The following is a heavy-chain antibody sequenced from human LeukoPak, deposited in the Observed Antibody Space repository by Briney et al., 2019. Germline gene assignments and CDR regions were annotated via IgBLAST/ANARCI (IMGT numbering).Heavy chain of an antibody. Sequence: GGSLRLSCAASVFSFSSYAMSWLRQAPGKGLEWVSAISDSGGGTYYADSVKGRFTISRDNSKNTLYLQMNRLRADDTAGYYCATKMESLPVGSFDYWCQGGLVTVSS. D-gene: IGHD1-1*01. V-gene: IGHV3-23*01. CDR3: ATKMESLPVGSFDY. CDR2: ISDSGGGT. J-gene: IGHJ4*02. CDR1: VFSFSSYA.